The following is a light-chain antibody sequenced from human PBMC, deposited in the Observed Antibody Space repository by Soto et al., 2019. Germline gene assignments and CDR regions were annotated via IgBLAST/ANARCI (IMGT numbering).Light chain of an antibody. Sequence: DIQMTQSPSTLSASVGDRVTITCRASQSISNWLAWDQQKPGKAPKLLIYKASSLESGVPSRFSGSGSGTEFTLTISSLQPDDFATYYCQQYNSYPLSFGGGTKVEIK. CDR1: QSISNW. CDR2: KAS. V-gene: IGKV1-5*03. J-gene: IGKJ4*01. CDR3: QQYNSYPLS.